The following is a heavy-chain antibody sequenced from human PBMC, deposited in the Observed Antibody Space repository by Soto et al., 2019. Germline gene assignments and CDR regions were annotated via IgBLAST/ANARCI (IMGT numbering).Heavy chain of an antibody. CDR2: IYHSGST. Sequence: SETLSLTCAVYGGSISSNKWWSWVRQPPGKGLEWIGEIYHSGSTNYNPSLKSRVTISLDKSKNQFPLKLTSVTAADSAVYYCARDDHIVVVPTSLGAMDVWGQGTAVTVSS. CDR1: GGSISSNKW. CDR3: ARDDHIVVVPTSLGAMDV. V-gene: IGHV4-4*02. J-gene: IGHJ6*02. D-gene: IGHD2-2*01.